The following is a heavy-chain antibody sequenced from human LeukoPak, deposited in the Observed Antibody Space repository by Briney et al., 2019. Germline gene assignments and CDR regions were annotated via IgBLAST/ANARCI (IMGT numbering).Heavy chain of an antibody. Sequence: SETLSLTCTVSGYSISSGYFWGWVRQPPGKGLEWIGNIYHSGSTYYNPSLKSRVTISVDTSKNQFSLKLGSVTAADTAVYYCARILYSSGWCPFDYWGQGALVTVSS. CDR2: IYHSGST. V-gene: IGHV4-38-2*02. CDR3: ARILYSSGWCPFDY. J-gene: IGHJ4*02. D-gene: IGHD6-19*01. CDR1: GYSISSGYF.